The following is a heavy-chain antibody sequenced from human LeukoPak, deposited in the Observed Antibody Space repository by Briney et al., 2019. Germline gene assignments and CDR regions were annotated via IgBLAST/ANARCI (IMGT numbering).Heavy chain of an antibody. J-gene: IGHJ4*02. V-gene: IGHV3-11*01. CDR2: ISSSGSTI. Sequence: GGSLRLSCAASGFTFSDYYMSWIRQAPGKGLEWVSYISSSGSTIYYADPVKGRFTISRDNAKNSLYLQMNSLRAEDTAVYYCASTIGWFRELFTSDYWGRGTLVTVSS. D-gene: IGHD3-10*01. CDR3: ASTIGWFRELFTSDY. CDR1: GFTFSDYY.